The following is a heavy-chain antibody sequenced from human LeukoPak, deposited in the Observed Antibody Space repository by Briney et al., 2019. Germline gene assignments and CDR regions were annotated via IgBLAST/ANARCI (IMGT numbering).Heavy chain of an antibody. CDR2: IYYSGST. V-gene: IGHV4-39*07. Sequence: SETLSLTCTVSGGSISSSSYYWGWIRQPPGKGLEWIGSIYYSGSTYYNPSLKSRVTISVDTSKNQFSLKLSSVTAADTAVYYCARVRVWFGELSTFDYWGQGTLVTVSS. CDR3: ARVRVWFGELSTFDY. J-gene: IGHJ4*02. CDR1: GGSISSSSYY. D-gene: IGHD3-10*01.